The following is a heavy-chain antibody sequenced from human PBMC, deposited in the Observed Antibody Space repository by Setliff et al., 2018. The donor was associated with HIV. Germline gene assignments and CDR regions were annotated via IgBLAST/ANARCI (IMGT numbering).Heavy chain of an antibody. CDR3: ASGYCSSTSCYRMDV. D-gene: IGHD2-2*01. J-gene: IGHJ6*02. Sequence: GGSLRLSCAASGFTFSSYAMHWVRQAPGKGLEWVAVISYGGSNKYYADSVKGRFTISRDNSKNTLYLQMNSLRAEDTAVYYCASGYCSSTSCYRMDVWGQGTTVTVSS. CDR2: ISYGGSNK. CDR1: GFTFSSYA. V-gene: IGHV3-30-3*01.